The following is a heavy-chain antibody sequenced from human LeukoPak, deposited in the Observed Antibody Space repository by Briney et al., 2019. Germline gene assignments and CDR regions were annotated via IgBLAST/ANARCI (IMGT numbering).Heavy chain of an antibody. CDR1: GGTFSSYA. Sequence: ASVKVSCKASGGTFSSYAISWVRQAPGQGLEWMGWMNPNSGNTGYAQKFQGRVTITRNTSISTAYMELSSLRSEDTAVYYCAGGNFYDAFDIWGQGTMVTVSS. CDR3: AGGNFYDAFDI. J-gene: IGHJ3*02. CDR2: MNPNSGNT. V-gene: IGHV1-8*03. D-gene: IGHD1-1*01.